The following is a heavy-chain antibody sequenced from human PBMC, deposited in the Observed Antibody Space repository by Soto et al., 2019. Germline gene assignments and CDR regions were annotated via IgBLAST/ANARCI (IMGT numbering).Heavy chain of an antibody. D-gene: IGHD2-2*01. J-gene: IGHJ6*01. CDR1: GGSFSDYY. CDR3: ARGRERPAAAYKGVGYFCMEV. Sequence: PSETLCLTCAVYGGSFSDYYWSWVRQPPGKGLEWIGEITHSGGFDSNASLDNRATISVDRTKNQFSLKLSSVTTADTAMYYCARGRERPAAAYKGVGYFCMEVLGQRITVTVS. V-gene: IGHV4-34*01. CDR2: ITHSGGF.